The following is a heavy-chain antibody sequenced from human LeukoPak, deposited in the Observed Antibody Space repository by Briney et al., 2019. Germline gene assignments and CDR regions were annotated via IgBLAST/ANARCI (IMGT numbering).Heavy chain of an antibody. CDR3: ARGTRPHLLLPLNFYYMDV. D-gene: IGHD2-15*01. Sequence: SVKVSCKASGYTFTDYYMHWVRQAPGQGLEWMGWINPKSGGSNYAQRFQGRVTMTRDTSISTAYMDLSRLRSDDTAVYYCARGTRPHLLLPLNFYYMDVWGKGTTVTVS. CDR1: GYTFTDYY. V-gene: IGHV1-2*02. J-gene: IGHJ6*03. CDR2: INPKSGGS.